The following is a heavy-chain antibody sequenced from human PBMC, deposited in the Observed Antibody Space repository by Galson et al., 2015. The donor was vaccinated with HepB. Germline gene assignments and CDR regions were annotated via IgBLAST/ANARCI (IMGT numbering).Heavy chain of an antibody. D-gene: IGHD2-2*01. J-gene: IGHJ5*02. CDR1: GGTFSSYA. CDR3: ARVSCSSTSCYRSWFDP. CDR2: IIPIFGTA. V-gene: IGHV1-69*13. Sequence: SVKVSCKASGGTFSSYAISWVRQAPGQGLEWMGGIIPIFGTANYAQKFQGRVTITADESTSTAYMELSSLRSEDTAVYYCARVSCSSTSCYRSWFDPWGQGTLVTVSS.